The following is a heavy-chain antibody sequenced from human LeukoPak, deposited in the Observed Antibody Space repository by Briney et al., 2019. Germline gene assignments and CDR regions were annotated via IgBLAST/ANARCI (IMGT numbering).Heavy chain of an antibody. V-gene: IGHV1-2*04. Sequence: GASVKVSCKASGYTFTGYYMHWVRQAPGQGLEWMGWINPNSGGTNYAQKFQGWVTMTRDTSISTAYMELSRLRSDDTAVYYCARDSNLDTAMVNAFDIWGQGTMVTVSS. CDR1: GYTFTGYY. J-gene: IGHJ3*02. D-gene: IGHD5-18*01. CDR3: ARDSNLDTAMVNAFDI. CDR2: INPNSGGT.